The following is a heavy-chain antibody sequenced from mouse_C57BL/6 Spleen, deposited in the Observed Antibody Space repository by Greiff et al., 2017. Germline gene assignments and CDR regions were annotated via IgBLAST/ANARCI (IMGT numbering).Heavy chain of an antibody. J-gene: IGHJ2*01. CDR1: GFTFSSYA. D-gene: IGHD2-1*01. V-gene: IGHV5-4*01. CDR3: ARDDGNYEEYYFDY. CDR2: ISDGGSYT. Sequence: EVKLVESGGGLVKPGGSLKLSCAASGFTFSSYAMSWVRQTPEKRLEWVATISDGGSYTYYPDNVKGRFTISRDNAKNNLYLQMSHLKSEDTAMYYCARDDGNYEEYYFDYWGQGTTLTVSS.